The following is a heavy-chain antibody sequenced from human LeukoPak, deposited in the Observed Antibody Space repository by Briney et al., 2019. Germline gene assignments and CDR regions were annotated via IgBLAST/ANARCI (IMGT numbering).Heavy chain of an antibody. CDR1: GFTVSNDY. V-gene: IGHV3-53*01. Sequence: GGSLRLSCAASGFTVSNDYMTWVRQAPGKGLEWVSIIYSGGNTYYADSVKGRFTISRDNSKNTVYLQMNSLRVEDTAVYYCARRDYGDYGGPGSFYYFDYWGQGTLVTVSS. D-gene: IGHD4-17*01. CDR3: ARRDYGDYGGPGSFYYFDY. CDR2: IYSGGNT. J-gene: IGHJ4*02.